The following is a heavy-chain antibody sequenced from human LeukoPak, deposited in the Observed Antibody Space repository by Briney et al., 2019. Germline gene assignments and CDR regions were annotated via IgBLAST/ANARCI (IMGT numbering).Heavy chain of an antibody. Sequence: GGSLRLSRAASGFTFSSYGMHWVRQAPGKGLEWVAFIRFDASNIQYADSVKGRFTISRDNSKSTLYLQMNSLRAEDTAVYFCAKEGPFSGPVTDYWGQGTLVTVSS. V-gene: IGHV3-30*02. CDR3: AKEGPFSGPVTDY. CDR2: IRFDASNI. CDR1: GFTFSSYG. J-gene: IGHJ4*02. D-gene: IGHD5-12*01.